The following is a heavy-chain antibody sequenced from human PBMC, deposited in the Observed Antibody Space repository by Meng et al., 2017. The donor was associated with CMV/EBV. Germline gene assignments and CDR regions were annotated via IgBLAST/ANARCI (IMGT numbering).Heavy chain of an antibody. CDR2: INPNSGGT. D-gene: IGHD2-2*01. J-gene: IGHJ5*02. V-gene: IGHV1-2*02. CDR1: FTGYY. Sequence: FTGYYMNWVRQAPGQGLEWMGWINPNSGGTNYAQKFQGRVTMTRDTSISTAYMELSRLRSDDTAVYYCARVGLVYCSSTSCRNWFDPWGQGTLVTVSS. CDR3: ARVGLVYCSSTSCRNWFDP.